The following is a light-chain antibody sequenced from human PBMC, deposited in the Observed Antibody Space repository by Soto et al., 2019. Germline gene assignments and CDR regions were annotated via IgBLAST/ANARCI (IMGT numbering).Light chain of an antibody. CDR3: QQSYSAPPG. CDR1: QSISTY. J-gene: IGKJ1*01. CDR2: AAS. V-gene: IGKV1-39*01. Sequence: DIQMTQSPSSLSASVGDRVTITCRASQSISTYLNWYQQKPGKAPNLLISAASSLVSGVPSRFSGSGSETDFTLTITSLQPEDLGTYYSQQSYSAPPGFGQGTKGESK.